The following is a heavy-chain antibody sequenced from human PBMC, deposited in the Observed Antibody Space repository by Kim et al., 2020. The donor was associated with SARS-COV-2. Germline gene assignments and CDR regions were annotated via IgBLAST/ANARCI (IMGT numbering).Heavy chain of an antibody. V-gene: IGHV3-23*01. D-gene: IGHD2-2*01. CDR3: AKALCTSCYVNWFDP. Sequence: SVKGRLTISRDNSTNTLYLQMNSLRAEDTAVYYYAKALCTSCYVNWFDPWGQGTLVTVSS. J-gene: IGHJ5*02.